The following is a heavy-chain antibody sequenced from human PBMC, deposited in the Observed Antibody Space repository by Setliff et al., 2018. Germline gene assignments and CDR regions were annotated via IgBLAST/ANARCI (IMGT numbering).Heavy chain of an antibody. D-gene: IGHD3-3*02. V-gene: IGHV4-34*01. CDR3: ARHLWGRWMAASSDYFDY. CDR1: GGSFSNYY. CDR2: INHSGST. J-gene: IGHJ4*02. Sequence: SETLSLTCTVYGGSFSNYYWSWTRQPPGKGLEWIGEINHSGSTNYIPSLTSRVTISVDTSNNQFSLKLHSVTAADTAVYYCARHLWGRWMAASSDYFDYWGQGSLVTVSS.